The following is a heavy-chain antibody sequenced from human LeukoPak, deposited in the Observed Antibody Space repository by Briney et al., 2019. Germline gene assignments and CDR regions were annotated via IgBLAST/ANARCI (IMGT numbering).Heavy chain of an antibody. D-gene: IGHD3-16*01. V-gene: IGHV3-74*01. J-gene: IGHJ4*02. CDR3: ARVLHFWYFDY. Sequence: GGSLRLSCAASGNYWMHWVRQAPGKGLVWVSHINSDGSWTTYVDSVKGRFTISRDNAKNSLYLQMDSLRAEDTAVYYCARVLHFWYFDYWGQGTLVTVSS. CDR1: GNYW. CDR2: INSDGSWT.